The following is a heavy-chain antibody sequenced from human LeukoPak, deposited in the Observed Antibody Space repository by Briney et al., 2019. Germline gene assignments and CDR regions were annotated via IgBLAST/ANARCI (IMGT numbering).Heavy chain of an antibody. CDR1: GFTFDEHA. CDR3: VKGHCSSSSCFPNYYYYMDV. J-gene: IGHJ6*03. CDR2: ISWNGGSI. V-gene: IGHV3-9*01. Sequence: QHRGSLRLSCAGSGFTFDEHAMHWVRQAPGKGLEWVSGISWNGGSIAYADSVKGRFTISRDNAKNLLFLQMSSLRAADTALYYCVKGHCSSSSCFPNYYYYMDVWGTGTTVTVSS. D-gene: IGHD2-15*01.